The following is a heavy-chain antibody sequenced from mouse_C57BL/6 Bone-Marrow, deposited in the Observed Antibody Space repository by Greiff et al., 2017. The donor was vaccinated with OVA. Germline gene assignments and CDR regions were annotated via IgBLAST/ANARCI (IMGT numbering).Heavy chain of an antibody. J-gene: IGHJ2*01. CDR3: ARSHYYGSSYVDY. V-gene: IGHV1-31*01. CDR2: IYPYNGVS. D-gene: IGHD1-1*01. CDR1: GYSFTGYY. Sequence: EVHLVESGPELVKPGASVKISCKASGYSFTGYYMHWVKQSHGNILDWIGYIYPYNGVSSYNQKFKGKATLTVDKSSSTAYMELRSLTSEDSAVYYCARSHYYGSSYVDYWGQGTTLTVSS.